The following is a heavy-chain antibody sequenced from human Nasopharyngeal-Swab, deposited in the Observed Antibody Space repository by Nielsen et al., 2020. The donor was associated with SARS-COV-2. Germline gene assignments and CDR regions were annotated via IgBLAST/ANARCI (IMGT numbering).Heavy chain of an antibody. CDR2: IYTSGST. CDR1: GGSISGGSYY. D-gene: IGHD1-26*01. V-gene: IGHV4-61*02. Sequence: SETLSLTCTVSGGSISGGSYYWSWIRQPAGKGLEWIGRIYTSGSTNYNPSLKSRVTISVDTSKNQFSLKLSSVTAADTAVYYCARGRWDRYYYGMDVWGQGTTVTVSS. J-gene: IGHJ6*02. CDR3: ARGRWDRYYYGMDV.